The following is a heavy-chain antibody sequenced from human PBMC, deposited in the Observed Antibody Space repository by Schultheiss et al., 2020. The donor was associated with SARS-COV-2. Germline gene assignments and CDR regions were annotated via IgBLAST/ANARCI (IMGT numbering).Heavy chain of an antibody. D-gene: IGHD3-22*01. V-gene: IGHV4-59*12. J-gene: IGHJ4*02. CDR1: GGSIGGAY. CDR2: IYYSGST. CDR3: ARDRAWRGGITMIVEDYFDY. Sequence: SETLSLTCTVSGGSIGGAYWSWIRQPPGKGLEWIGYIYYSGSTNYNPSLKSRVTISVDTSKNQFSLQLNSVTPEDTAVYYCARDRAWRGGITMIVEDYFDYWGQGTLVTVAS.